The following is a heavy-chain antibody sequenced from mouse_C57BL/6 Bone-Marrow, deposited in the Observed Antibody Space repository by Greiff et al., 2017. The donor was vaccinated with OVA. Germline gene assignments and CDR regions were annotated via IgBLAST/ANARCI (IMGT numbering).Heavy chain of an antibody. CDR3: AGLSWFAY. J-gene: IGHJ3*01. CDR2: ISSGSSTI. CDR1: GFTFSDYG. V-gene: IGHV5-17*01. Sequence: EVHLVESGGGLVKPGGSLKLSCAASGFTFSDYGMHWVRQAPEKGLEWVAYISSGSSTIYYADTVKGRFTISRDNAKNTLFLQMTSLRSEDTAMYYCAGLSWFAYWGQGTLVTVSA.